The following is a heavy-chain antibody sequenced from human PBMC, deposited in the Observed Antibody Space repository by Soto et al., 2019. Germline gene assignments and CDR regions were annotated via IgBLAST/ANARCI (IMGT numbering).Heavy chain of an antibody. CDR1: GFTFSNAW. V-gene: IGHV3-15*01. Sequence: PGGSLRLSCAASGFTFSNAWMTWVRQAPGKGLEWVGRIKSRIDGGTADYAAAVKGRFSISRDDSKNTLFLQMSRLKIEDTAVYYCSTDPLFSSSWNFDCWGQGTLVTVSS. CDR3: STDPLFSSSWNFDC. D-gene: IGHD6-13*01. CDR2: IKSRIDGGTA. J-gene: IGHJ4*02.